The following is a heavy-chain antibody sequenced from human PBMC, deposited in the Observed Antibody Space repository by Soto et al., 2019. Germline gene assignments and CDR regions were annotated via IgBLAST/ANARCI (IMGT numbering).Heavy chain of an antibody. D-gene: IGHD3-9*01. CDR3: ARHRADILSGGFDF. CDR2: VYYNGIT. Sequence: SETLSLTCTVSGGSINNHYWSWIRQPPGKGLEWLGYVYYNGITNYNPSLKSRVTMSVDTSKNQLSLKLGSVTAADTAVYYCARHRADILSGGFDFWGQGTLVTVSS. J-gene: IGHJ4*02. V-gene: IGHV4-59*08. CDR1: GGSINNHY.